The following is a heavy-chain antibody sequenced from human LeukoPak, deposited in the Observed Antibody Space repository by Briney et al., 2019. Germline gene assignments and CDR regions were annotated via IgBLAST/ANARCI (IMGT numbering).Heavy chain of an antibody. CDR1: GYSFTSYW. CDR3: ARRSGGSYYYYYYMDV. D-gene: IGHD1-26*01. J-gene: IGHJ6*03. V-gene: IGHV5-51*01. CDR2: IYPGDSDT. Sequence: GESLKISCKGSGYSFTSYWIGWVRQLPGKGLEWMGIIYPGDSDTRYSPSFQGQVTISADKSISTAYLQWSSLKASDTAMYYCARRSGGSYYYYYYMDVWGKGTTVTVSS.